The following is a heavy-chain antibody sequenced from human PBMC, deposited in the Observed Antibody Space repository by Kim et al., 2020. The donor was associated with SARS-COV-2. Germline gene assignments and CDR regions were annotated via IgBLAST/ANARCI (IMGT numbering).Heavy chain of an antibody. D-gene: IGHD6-19*01. CDR3: TTGPPRSGWYYYYYGMDV. V-gene: IGHV3-15*01. Sequence: GGSLRLSCAASGFTFSNAWMSWVRQAPGKGLEWVGRIKSKTDGGTTDYAAPVKGRFTISRDDSKNTLYLQMNSLKTEDTAVYYCTTGPPRSGWYYYYYGMDVWGQGTTVTVSS. J-gene: IGHJ6*02. CDR1: GFTFSNAW. CDR2: IKSKTDGGTT.